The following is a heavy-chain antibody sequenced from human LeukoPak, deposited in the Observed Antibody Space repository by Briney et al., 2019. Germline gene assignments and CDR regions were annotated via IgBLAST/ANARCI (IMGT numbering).Heavy chain of an antibody. D-gene: IGHD6-25*01. CDR2: ISYDGSNK. V-gene: IGHV3-30-3*01. CDR1: GFTFSSYA. Sequence: GGSLRLSCAASGFTFSSYAIHWVRQAPGKGLEWVAVISYDGSNKYYADSVKGRFTISRDNSKNTLYLQMNSLRAEDTAVYYCARETGSAVGSADFDYWGQGTLVTVSS. J-gene: IGHJ4*02. CDR3: ARETGSAVGSADFDY.